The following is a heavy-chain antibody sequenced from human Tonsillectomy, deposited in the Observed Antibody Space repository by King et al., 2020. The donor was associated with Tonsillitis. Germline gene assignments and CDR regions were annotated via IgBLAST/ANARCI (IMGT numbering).Heavy chain of an antibody. CDR3: ARDSPIHPWGYPDY. V-gene: IGHV3-11*06. J-gene: IGHJ4*02. Sequence: VQLVESGGGLVKPGGSLRLSCAASGFTFSDYYMSWIRQAPGKGLEWVSYISSRSSYINYADSVKGRFTISSDNAKNSLYLQMNSLRAEDTAVYYCARDSPIHPWGYPDYWGQGTLVTVSS. CDR2: ISSRSSYI. CDR1: GFTFSDYY. D-gene: IGHD7-27*01.